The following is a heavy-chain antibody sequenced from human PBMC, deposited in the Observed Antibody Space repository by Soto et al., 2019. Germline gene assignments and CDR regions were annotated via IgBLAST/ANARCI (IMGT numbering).Heavy chain of an antibody. D-gene: IGHD2-2*01. Sequence: GGSLRLSCAASGFTFSSYSMSWVRQAPGKGLEWVSGISDSGNSTYYADSVKGRFTISRDSAKNTLYLQMNSLRAEDTAVYYCAKDRVNPVVALYYYYYGMDVWGQGTTVTVSS. J-gene: IGHJ6*02. V-gene: IGHV3-23*01. CDR1: GFTFSSYS. CDR3: AKDRVNPVVALYYYYYGMDV. CDR2: ISDSGNST.